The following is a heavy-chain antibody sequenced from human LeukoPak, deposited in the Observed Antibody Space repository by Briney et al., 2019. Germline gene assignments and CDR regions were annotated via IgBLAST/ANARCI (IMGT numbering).Heavy chain of an antibody. CDR2: IKQDGSEK. V-gene: IGHV3-7*05. J-gene: IGHJ6*02. Sequence: GGSLRLSCAASRFTFSNYWMSWVRQAPGKGLEWVANIKQDGSEKNYVGSVKGRFTISRDNSNNTLNLQMNSLRAEDTAVYYCAKDSWGMDVWGQGTTVTVSS. CDR1: RFTFSNYW. CDR3: AKDSWGMDV.